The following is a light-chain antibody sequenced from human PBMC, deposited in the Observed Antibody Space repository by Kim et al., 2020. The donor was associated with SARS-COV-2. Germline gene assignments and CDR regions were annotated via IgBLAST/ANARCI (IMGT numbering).Light chain of an antibody. J-gene: IGLJ1*01. CDR3: SSYTSSSTSR. Sequence: GQSITISCTGTSSDVGGYNYVSWYQQHPGKVPKLMIYDVSNRPSGVSNRFSGSKSGNTASLTISGLQAEDEADCYCSSYTSSSTSRFGTGTKVTVL. CDR1: SSDVGGYNY. V-gene: IGLV2-14*03. CDR2: DVS.